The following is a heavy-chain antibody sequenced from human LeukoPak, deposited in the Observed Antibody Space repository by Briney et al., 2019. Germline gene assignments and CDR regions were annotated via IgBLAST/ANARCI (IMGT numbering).Heavy chain of an antibody. Sequence: GESLKISCKGSGYSFTSYWIGWVRQMPGKGLEWMGIIYPGDSDTRYSPSFQGQVTISADKSISTAYLQWSSLKASDTAMYYCARPTMVRGVIPDAFDIWGQGTMVTVSS. CDR1: GYSFTSYW. D-gene: IGHD3-10*01. CDR3: ARPTMVRGVIPDAFDI. J-gene: IGHJ3*02. CDR2: IYPGDSDT. V-gene: IGHV5-51*01.